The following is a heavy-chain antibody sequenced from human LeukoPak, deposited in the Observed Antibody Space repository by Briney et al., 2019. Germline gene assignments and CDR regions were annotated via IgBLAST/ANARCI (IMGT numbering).Heavy chain of an antibody. V-gene: IGHV3-23*01. D-gene: IGHD6-25*01. CDR2: ISGSGGRT. Sequence: GGSLRLSCAASGFTFSSDAMSWVRQAPGKGLEWVSTISGSGGRTYYADSAKGRFTISRDNSKNTLYLQTNSLRTEDTAVYYCARDHHIAAAIYYFDYWGQGTLVTVSS. J-gene: IGHJ4*02. CDR3: ARDHHIAAAIYYFDY. CDR1: GFTFSSDA.